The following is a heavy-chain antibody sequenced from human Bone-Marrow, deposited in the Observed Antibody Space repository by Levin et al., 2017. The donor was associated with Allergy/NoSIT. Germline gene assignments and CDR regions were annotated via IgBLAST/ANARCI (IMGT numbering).Heavy chain of an antibody. D-gene: IGHD4-23*01. CDR2: ISGSGGSI. CDR1: GFTFGTNV. V-gene: IGHV3-23*01. Sequence: GGSLRLSCAASGFTFGTNVMNWVRQAPGKGLEWVATISGSGGSINHTDSVKGRFTISRDNSNNTLYLQMHSLRAEDTALYYCAKGRWGLDVWGQGTTVTVSS. CDR3: AKGRWGLDV. J-gene: IGHJ6*02.